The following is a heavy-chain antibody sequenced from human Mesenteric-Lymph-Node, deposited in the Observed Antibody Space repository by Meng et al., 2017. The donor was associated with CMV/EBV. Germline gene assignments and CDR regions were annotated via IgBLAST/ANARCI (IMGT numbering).Heavy chain of an antibody. V-gene: IGHV3-7*01. CDR3: ASSAL. CDR1: GFTFSSYA. CDR2: IKQDGNEK. J-gene: IGHJ4*02. D-gene: IGHD1-26*01. Sequence: GESLKISCAASGFTFSSYAMRWVRQAPGKGLEWVANIKQDGNEKYYVDSVKGRFTISRDNAKNSVYLQMNSLRVEDTAVYYCASSALWGQGTLVTVSS.